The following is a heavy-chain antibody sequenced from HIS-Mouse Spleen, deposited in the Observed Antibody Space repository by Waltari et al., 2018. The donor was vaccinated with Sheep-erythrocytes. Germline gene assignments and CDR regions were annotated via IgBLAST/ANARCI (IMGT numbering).Heavy chain of an antibody. V-gene: IGHV4-39*07. J-gene: IGHJ4*02. Sequence: QLQLQESGPGLVKPSETLSLTCTGSGGPISSSSYYWGWIRQPPGKGLEWIGSIYYSGSTYYNPSLKSRVTISVDTSKNQFSLKLSSVTAADTAVYYCARDEGTYYDFWSGYPPSYYFDYWGQGTLVTVSS. CDR3: ARDEGTYYDFWSGYPPSYYFDY. CDR2: IYYSGST. D-gene: IGHD3-3*01. CDR1: GGPISSSSYY.